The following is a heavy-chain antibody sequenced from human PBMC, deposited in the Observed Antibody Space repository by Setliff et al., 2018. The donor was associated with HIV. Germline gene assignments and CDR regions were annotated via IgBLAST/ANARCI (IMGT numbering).Heavy chain of an antibody. J-gene: IGHJ4*02. CDR2: INHNRKT. Sequence: TSETLSLTCAVYGGSFSGYFWSWVRQSPGKGLEWIGEINHNRKTNYNPSLKSRVTISIDRSKNQFSLKLNSVNAADTAVYYCTRVRDHYDSGTYYRPLYFFDSWGQGTLVTVSS. V-gene: IGHV4-34*01. CDR3: TRVRDHYDSGTYYRPLYFFDS. CDR1: GGSFSGYF. D-gene: IGHD3-10*01.